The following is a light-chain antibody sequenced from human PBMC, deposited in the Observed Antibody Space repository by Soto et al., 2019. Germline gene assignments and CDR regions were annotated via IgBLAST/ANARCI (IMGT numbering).Light chain of an antibody. J-gene: IGKJ3*01. CDR2: GTF. CDR1: QDIKTY. V-gene: IGKV1-6*01. CDR3: FQDYNYPRT. Sequence: AIQLTQSPSSLSASVGNRVSITCRASQDIKTYLAWYQQKQGKAPKLLISGTFTLQSGVPSRFNGSGSGTDFTLTISRLQPEDFATYYCFQDYNYPRTFGPGTKV.